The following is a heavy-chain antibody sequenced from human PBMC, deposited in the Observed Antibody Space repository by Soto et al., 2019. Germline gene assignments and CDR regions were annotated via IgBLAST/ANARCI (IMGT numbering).Heavy chain of an antibody. Sequence: QVQLVQSGAEVKKPGSSVKVSCKASVGTFSSYTISWVRQAPGQGLEWMGRIIPILGIANYAQKFQGRVTSTADKSTSTAYMELSSLRSEDTAVYYCAATQGYCSGGSCYPSWGQGTLVTVS. CDR3: AATQGYCSGGSCYPS. V-gene: IGHV1-69*02. CDR1: VGTFSSYT. CDR2: IIPILGIA. J-gene: IGHJ5*02. D-gene: IGHD2-15*01.